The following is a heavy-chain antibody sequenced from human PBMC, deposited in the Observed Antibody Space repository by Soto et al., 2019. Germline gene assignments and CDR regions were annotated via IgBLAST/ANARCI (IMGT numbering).Heavy chain of an antibody. CDR1: GYTFTRSG. D-gene: IGHD5-18*01. V-gene: IGHV1-18*01. Sequence: ASVKVSCKPSGYTFTRSGISWVRQAPGQGLEWMGWISAYNGNTNYAQKLQGRVTLTTDTSTSTAYMELRSLRSDDTAVYYCARDVDTAMDLWGQGTLVTVSS. CDR2: ISAYNGNT. CDR3: ARDVDTAMDL. J-gene: IGHJ5*02.